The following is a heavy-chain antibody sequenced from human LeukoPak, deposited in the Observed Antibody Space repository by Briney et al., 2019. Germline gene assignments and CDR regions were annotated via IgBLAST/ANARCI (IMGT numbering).Heavy chain of an antibody. CDR1: GGSISSGGYS. V-gene: IGHV4-30-2*01. D-gene: IGHD6-13*01. CDR3: ARLVAAAGLPHFDY. CDR2: IYHSGST. Sequence: NPSQTLSLTCAVSGGSISSGGYSWSWIRQPPGKGLEWIGYIYHSGSTYYNPSLKSRVTISVDRSKNQFSLKLSSVTAADTAVYYCARLVAAAGLPHFDYWGQGTLVTVSS. J-gene: IGHJ4*02.